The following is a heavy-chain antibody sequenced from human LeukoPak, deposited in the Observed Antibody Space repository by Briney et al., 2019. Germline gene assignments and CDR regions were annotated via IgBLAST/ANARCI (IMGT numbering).Heavy chain of an antibody. D-gene: IGHD1-1*01. CDR3: AREGVDWNHSVYYFDY. CDR1: GYTFTGYY. J-gene: IGHJ4*02. Sequence: ASVKVSCKASGYTFTGYYMHWVRQAPGQGLDLIESINPNSGGTNYAQKFQGRVTMTRDTSISTAYMELSRLRSDDTAVYYCAREGVDWNHSVYYFDYWGQGTLVTVSS. CDR2: INPNSGGT. V-gene: IGHV1-2*02.